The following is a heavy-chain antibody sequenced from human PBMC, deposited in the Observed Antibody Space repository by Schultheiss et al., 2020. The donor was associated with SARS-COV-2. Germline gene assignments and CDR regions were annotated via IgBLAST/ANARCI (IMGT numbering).Heavy chain of an antibody. D-gene: IGHD3-22*01. V-gene: IGHV1-2*02. Sequence: ASVKVSCKASGGTFSSYAISWVRQAPGQGLEWMGIINPSGGSTNYAQKFQGRVTMTRDTSISTAYMELSRLRSDDTAVYYCARDGGITMIVVDHDAFDIWGQGTMVTVSS. CDR1: GGTFSSYA. CDR2: INPSGGST. J-gene: IGHJ3*02. CDR3: ARDGGITMIVVDHDAFDI.